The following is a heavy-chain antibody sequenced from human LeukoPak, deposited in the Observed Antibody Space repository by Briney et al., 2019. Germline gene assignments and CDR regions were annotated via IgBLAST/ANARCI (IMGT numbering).Heavy chain of an antibody. CDR2: INPNSGGT. D-gene: IGHD3-22*01. Sequence: ASVKVSCKASGYTFTGYYMHWVRQAPGQGLEWMGRINPNSGGTNYAQKFQGRVTMTRDTSISTAYMELSRLGSDDTAVYYCARGFNRITMIVAYWGQGTLVTVSS. J-gene: IGHJ4*02. CDR1: GYTFTGYY. CDR3: ARGFNRITMIVAY. V-gene: IGHV1-2*06.